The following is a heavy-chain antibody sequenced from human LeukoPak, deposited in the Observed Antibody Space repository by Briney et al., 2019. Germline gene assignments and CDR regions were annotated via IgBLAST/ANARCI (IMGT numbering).Heavy chain of an antibody. CDR2: INPGGGST. J-gene: IGHJ4*02. D-gene: IGHD4-17*01. CDR1: GYTFTSYY. CDR3: ARVGGAGGLTNDYGDYAYFDY. V-gene: IGHV1-46*01. Sequence: GSVKVSCKASGYTFTSYYMHWVRQAPGQGLEWMGIINPGGGSTSYAQKFQGRVTMTRDTSTSTVYMELSSLRSEDTAVYYCARVGGAGGLTNDYGDYAYFDYWGQGTLVTVTS.